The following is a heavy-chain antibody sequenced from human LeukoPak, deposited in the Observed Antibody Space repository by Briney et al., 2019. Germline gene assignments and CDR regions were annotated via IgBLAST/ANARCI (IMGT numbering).Heavy chain of an antibody. CDR2: SNLKSGGT. Sequence: GASVKVSCKASGYTFTGYYMHWVRQAPGQGLEWRGGSNLKSGGTNYAKKFQGRVTMTRDTSISTAYMELSRLRSDDTAVYYCARGGPTIFGVVIMPYYYYGMDVWGQGTTVTVSS. CDR3: ARGGPTIFGVVIMPYYYYGMDV. J-gene: IGHJ6*02. CDR1: GYTFTGYY. V-gene: IGHV1-2*02. D-gene: IGHD3-3*01.